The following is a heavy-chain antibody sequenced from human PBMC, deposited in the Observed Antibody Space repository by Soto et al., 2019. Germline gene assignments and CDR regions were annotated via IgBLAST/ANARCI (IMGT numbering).Heavy chain of an antibody. CDR3: AKGRGSSGYLFDY. CDR2: ISWNSGSV. J-gene: IGHJ4*02. Sequence: EVQLVESGGGLVQPGRSLRLSCAASGFSFDDYAMHWVRQAPGKGPEWVSGISWNSGSVDYADSVKGRFTISGDNAKNSLYLQMNSLRAEDTASYYCAKGRGSSGYLFDYWGQGTLVTVSS. D-gene: IGHD3-22*01. V-gene: IGHV3-9*01. CDR1: GFSFDDYA.